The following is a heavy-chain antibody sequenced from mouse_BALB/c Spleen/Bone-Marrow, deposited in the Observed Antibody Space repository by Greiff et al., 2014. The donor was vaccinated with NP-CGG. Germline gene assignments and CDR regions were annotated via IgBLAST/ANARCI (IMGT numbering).Heavy chain of an antibody. CDR1: GFTFSSYT. Sequence: DVQLQESGGGLVQPGGSLKLSCAASGFTFSSYTMSWVRQTPEKRLEWVAYISNGGGSTYYPDTKKGRFTISRDNAKNTLYLQMSGLKSEDTAMYYCTRHVGNPYAMDYWGQGTSVTVSS. CDR3: TRHVGNPYAMDY. V-gene: IGHV5-12-2*01. J-gene: IGHJ4*01. CDR2: ISNGGGST. D-gene: IGHD3-1*01.